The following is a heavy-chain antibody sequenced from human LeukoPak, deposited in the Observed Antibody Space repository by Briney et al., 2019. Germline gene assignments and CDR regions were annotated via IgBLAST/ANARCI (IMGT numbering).Heavy chain of an antibody. CDR1: GYTFTSYG. Sequence: ASVKVSCKASGYTFTSYGISWVRQAPGQGLEWMGWISAYNGNTNYAQKLQGRVTMTTDTSTSTAYMELRSLRSDDTAVYYCARGRIVITFGGVIAPCAFDIWGQGTMVTVSS. CDR2: ISAYNGNT. D-gene: IGHD3-16*02. CDR3: ARGRIVITFGGVIAPCAFDI. J-gene: IGHJ3*02. V-gene: IGHV1-18*01.